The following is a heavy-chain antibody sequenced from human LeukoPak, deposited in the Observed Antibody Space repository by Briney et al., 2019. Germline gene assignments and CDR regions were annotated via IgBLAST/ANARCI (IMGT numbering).Heavy chain of an antibody. D-gene: IGHD4-17*01. CDR2: IWYDGSNK. CDR3: AKEYTVTIGFDI. CDR1: GFTFSSYG. J-gene: IGHJ3*02. V-gene: IGHV3-33*06. Sequence: GGSLRLSCAASGFTFSSYGMHWVRQAPGKGLEWVAVIWYDGSNKYYADSVKGRFTISRDNSKNTLYLQMNSLRAEDTAVYYCAKEYTVTIGFDIWGQGTMVTVSS.